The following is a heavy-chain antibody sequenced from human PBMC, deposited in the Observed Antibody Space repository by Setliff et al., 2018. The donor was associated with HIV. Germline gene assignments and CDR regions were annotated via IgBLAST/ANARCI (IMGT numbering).Heavy chain of an antibody. Sequence: GASVKVSCKASGYTFSSYGISWVRQAPGQGLEWVGWVSGYNGDTNYAQNLRGRATVTTDTSTTTAYMELRSLTSDDTAMYYCARDPPGNPWFFDYWG. CDR2: VSGYNGDT. CDR1: GYTFSSYG. CDR3: ARDPPGNPWFFDY. J-gene: IGHJ4*01. V-gene: IGHV1-18*01. D-gene: IGHD3-22*01.